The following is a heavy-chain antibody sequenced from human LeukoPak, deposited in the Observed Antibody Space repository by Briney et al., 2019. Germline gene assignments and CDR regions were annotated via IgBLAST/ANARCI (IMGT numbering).Heavy chain of an antibody. CDR1: GYSFTTYW. CDR3: AVRGYSDAYFDY. Sequence: GESLKISCKGSGYSFTTYWIGWVRQMPGKGLEWMGIIYPGNSDTRYRPSFQGQVTFSADKSISTAYLQWSSLKASDTAVYYCAVRGYSDAYFDYWGQGTLVTVSS. J-gene: IGHJ4*02. V-gene: IGHV5-51*01. D-gene: IGHD5-12*01. CDR2: IYPGNSDT.